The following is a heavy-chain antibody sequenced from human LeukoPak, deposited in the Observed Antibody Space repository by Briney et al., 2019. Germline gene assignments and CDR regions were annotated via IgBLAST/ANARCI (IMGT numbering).Heavy chain of an antibody. Sequence: SETLSLTCTVSGGSISSSSYYWGWIRQPPGKGLEWIGSIYYSGSTYYNPSLKSRVTISVDTSKNQFSLELSSVTATDTAVYYCARQEDCTNGVCYDYWGQGTLVTVSS. D-gene: IGHD2-8*01. CDR3: ARQEDCTNGVCYDY. CDR2: IYYSGST. V-gene: IGHV4-39*01. J-gene: IGHJ4*02. CDR1: GGSISSSSYY.